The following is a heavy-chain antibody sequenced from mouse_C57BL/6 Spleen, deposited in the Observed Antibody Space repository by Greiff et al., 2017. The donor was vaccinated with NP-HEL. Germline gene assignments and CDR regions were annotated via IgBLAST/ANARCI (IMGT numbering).Heavy chain of an antibody. CDR1: GYTFTDYY. V-gene: IGHV1-76*01. D-gene: IGHD1-1*01. Sequence: VQLQQSGAELVRPGASVKLSCKASGYTFTDYYINWVKQRPGQGLEWIARIYPGSGNTYYNEKFKGKATLTAEKSSSTAYMQLSSLTSEDSAVYFCARRSYGSSPYYCDYWGQGTTLTVSS. J-gene: IGHJ2*01. CDR3: ARRSYGSSPYYCDY. CDR2: IYPGSGNT.